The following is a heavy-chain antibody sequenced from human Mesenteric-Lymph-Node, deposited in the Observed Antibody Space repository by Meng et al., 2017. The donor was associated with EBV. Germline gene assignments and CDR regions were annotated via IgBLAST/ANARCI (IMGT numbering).Heavy chain of an antibody. J-gene: IGHJ4*02. CDR1: SGAMNNDASY. CDR3: ASGLLHTSMPY. CDR2: IYSSGIT. V-gene: IGHV4-30-4*01. D-gene: IGHD2/OR15-2a*01. Sequence: HVQVQEYGPGLVKSAQTLDPTWTVCSGAMNNDASYWTWVSQSPGNGLEWIGYIYSSGITYYNPSLKSRVSISTDTSINQFSLKLTSVTAADTAVYYCASGLLHTSMPYWGQGILVTVSS.